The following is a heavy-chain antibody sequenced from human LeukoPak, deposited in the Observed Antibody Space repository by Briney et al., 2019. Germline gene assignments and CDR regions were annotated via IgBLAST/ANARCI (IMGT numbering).Heavy chain of an antibody. CDR1: GFTFSSYT. Sequence: GGSLRLSCAASGFTFSSYTMNWVRQAPGKGLEWVSSISSSSSYIYYADSVKGRLTISRDNAKNSLYLQMNSLRAEDTAVYSCARDPTPRYCSGGSCYTHYGMDVWGQGTTVTVSS. D-gene: IGHD2-15*01. CDR3: ARDPTPRYCSGGSCYTHYGMDV. J-gene: IGHJ6*02. CDR2: ISSSSSYI. V-gene: IGHV3-21*01.